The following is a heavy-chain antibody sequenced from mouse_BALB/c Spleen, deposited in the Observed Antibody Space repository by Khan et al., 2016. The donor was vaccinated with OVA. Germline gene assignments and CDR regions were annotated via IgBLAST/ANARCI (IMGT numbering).Heavy chain of an antibody. J-gene: IGHJ2*01. CDR3: ARRGQRWDFDY. Sequence: QVQLKQSGAELAKPGASVKMSCKASGYTFINYWILWVKQRPGQGLEWIGYINPSTGYTEYNQNFKDKATLTADKSSSTAYMQLSSLTSEDSAVNYGARRGQRWDFDYWGQGTTLTVSS. D-gene: IGHD1-1*01. CDR2: INPSTGYT. CDR1: GYTFINYW. V-gene: IGHV1-7*01.